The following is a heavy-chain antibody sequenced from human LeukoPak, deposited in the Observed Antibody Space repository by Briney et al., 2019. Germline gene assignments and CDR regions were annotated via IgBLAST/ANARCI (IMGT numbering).Heavy chain of an antibody. D-gene: IGHD3-9*01. CDR1: GFDFSEHY. V-gene: IGHV3-15*01. Sequence: GGSLRLSCAASGFDFSEHYMDWFRQAPGKGLEWIGRIKSKNDGGTTDYAAPVKGRFTISRDDSKNTLYLQMNSLKTEDTAVYYCTTDAENYDILTGYYMDIWGQGTMVTVSS. CDR2: IKSKNDGGTT. CDR3: TTDAENYDILTGYYMDI. J-gene: IGHJ3*02.